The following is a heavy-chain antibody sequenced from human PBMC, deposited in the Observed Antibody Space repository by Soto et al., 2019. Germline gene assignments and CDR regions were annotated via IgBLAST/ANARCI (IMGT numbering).Heavy chain of an antibody. D-gene: IGHD3-22*01. V-gene: IGHV5-51*01. CDR1: GYSFTSYW. Sequence: PGESLKISCKGSGYSFTSYWIGWVRQMPGKGLEWMGIIYPGDSDTRYSPSFQGQVTISADKSISTAYLQWSSLKASDTAMYYCARPSRYDSSAQTYYYYGMDVWGQGTTVTVSS. J-gene: IGHJ6*02. CDR2: IYPGDSDT. CDR3: ARPSRYDSSAQTYYYYGMDV.